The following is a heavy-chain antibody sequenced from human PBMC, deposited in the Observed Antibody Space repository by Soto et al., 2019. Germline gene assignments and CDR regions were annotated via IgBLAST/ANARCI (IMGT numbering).Heavy chain of an antibody. Sequence: QLQLQESGPGLVKPSETLSLTCTVSGGSISSSSYYWGWIRQPPGKGLEWIGSIFYSGSTYYNPSLKGRVTISVDTSKNQFPLKRSSVTAADTAVYYCARHLTYCSAGSCYSDFPYYGMDVWGQGTTVTVSS. J-gene: IGHJ6*02. CDR2: IFYSGST. V-gene: IGHV4-39*01. D-gene: IGHD2-15*01. CDR3: ARHLTYCSAGSCYSDFPYYGMDV. CDR1: GGSISSSSYY.